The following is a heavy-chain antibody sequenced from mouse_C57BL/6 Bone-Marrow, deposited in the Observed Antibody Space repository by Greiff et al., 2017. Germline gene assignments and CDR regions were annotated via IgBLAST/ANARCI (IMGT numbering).Heavy chain of an antibody. D-gene: IGHD2-3*01. CDR3: AREGYYPAWFAD. Sequence: VQLQQSGPVLVKPGASVKLSCKASGYTFTDYYMHWVKPSHGQSLEWIGVLNPCNGGTSYTQKFKGKATLTVDKSCSTAYRQRNSRTSEDSAVYYCAREGYYPAWFADGGQGTLVTVSA. CDR1: GYTFTDYY. CDR2: LNPCNGGT. J-gene: IGHJ3*01. V-gene: IGHV1-19*01.